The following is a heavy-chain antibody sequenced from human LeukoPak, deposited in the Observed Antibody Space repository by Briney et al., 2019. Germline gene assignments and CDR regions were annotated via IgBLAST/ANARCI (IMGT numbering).Heavy chain of an antibody. Sequence: SETLSLTCTVSGGSISSSDYYWGWVRQPPGKGLEWIGTIYYSGYTYYSPSLKSRVTISVDTSKSLLSLKLSSVTAADTAVYYCARVGLGWSEPDYWGQGAPVSVS. J-gene: IGHJ4*02. D-gene: IGHD6-19*01. CDR3: ARVGLGWSEPDY. CDR1: GGSISSSDYY. V-gene: IGHV4-39*07. CDR2: IYYSGYT.